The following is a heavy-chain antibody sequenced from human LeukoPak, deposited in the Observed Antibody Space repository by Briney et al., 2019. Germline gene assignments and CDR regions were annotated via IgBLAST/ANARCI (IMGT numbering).Heavy chain of an antibody. V-gene: IGHV3-23*01. J-gene: IGHJ6*03. CDR1: GFTVSSNY. CDR3: AKLSNYHYLGYMDV. D-gene: IGHD4-11*01. Sequence: GGSLRLSCAASGFTVSSNYMNWVRQAPGKGLEWVSTISDSGGRTYYADSVKGRFTISRDNSKNTLYLQMNSLRADDTAVYFCAKLSNYHYLGYMDVWGKGTTVTVSS. CDR2: ISDSGGRT.